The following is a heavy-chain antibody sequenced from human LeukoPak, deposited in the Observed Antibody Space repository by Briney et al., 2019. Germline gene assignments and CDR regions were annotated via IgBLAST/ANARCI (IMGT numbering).Heavy chain of an antibody. V-gene: IGHV3-30-3*01. CDR3: ARDPVVAALTWYYGMDV. CDR2: ISYDGSNK. Sequence: GSLRLSCAASGFTFSSYAMHWVRQAPGKGLEWVAVISYDGSNKYYADSVKGRFTISRDNSKNTLYLQMNSLRAEDTAVYYCARDPVVAALTWYYGMDVWGQGTTVTVSS. CDR1: GFTFSSYA. D-gene: IGHD2-15*01. J-gene: IGHJ6*02.